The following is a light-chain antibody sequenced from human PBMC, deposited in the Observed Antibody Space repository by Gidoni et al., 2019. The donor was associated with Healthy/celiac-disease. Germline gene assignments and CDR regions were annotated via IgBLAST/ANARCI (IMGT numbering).Light chain of an antibody. CDR3: QQRSNWPPST. CDR2: NAS. CDR1: QSVSSY. J-gene: IGKJ5*01. Sequence: EIVLTPSPATLSLSPGERATLSCRASQSVSSYLAWYQQKPGQAPRLLIYNASNRATGIPARFSGSGSGTDFPLTISSLEPEDFAVYYCQQRSNWPPSTFGQGTRLEIK. V-gene: IGKV3-11*01.